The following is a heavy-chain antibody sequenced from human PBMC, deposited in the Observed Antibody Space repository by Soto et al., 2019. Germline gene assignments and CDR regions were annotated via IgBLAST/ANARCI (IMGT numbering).Heavy chain of an antibody. D-gene: IGHD3-3*01. V-gene: IGHV4-34*01. CDR2: INHSGST. J-gene: IGHJ6*02. Sequence: SETLSLTCAVYGGSFSGYYWSWIRQPPGKGLEWIGEINHSGSTNYNPSLKSRVTISVDTSKNQFSLKLSSVTAADTAVYYCARGWPLLRFFEWPYRNKWRPYYYYGLDVWGQGTTVTVSS. CDR3: ARGWPLLRFFEWPYRNKWRPYYYYGLDV. CDR1: GGSFSGYY.